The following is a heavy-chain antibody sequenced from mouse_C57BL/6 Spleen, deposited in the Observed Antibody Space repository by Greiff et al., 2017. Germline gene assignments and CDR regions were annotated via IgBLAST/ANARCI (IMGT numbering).Heavy chain of an antibody. V-gene: IGHV1-69*01. CDR2: IDPSDSYT. J-gene: IGHJ3*01. CDR1: GYTFTSYW. CDR3: ARQLRLREFAY. D-gene: IGHD3-2*02. Sequence: QVHVKQPGAELVMPGASVKLSCKASGYTFTSYWMHWVKQRPGQGLEWIGEIDPSDSYTNYNQKFKGKSTLTVDKSSSTAYMQLSSLTSEDSAVYYCARQLRLREFAYWGQGTLVTVSA.